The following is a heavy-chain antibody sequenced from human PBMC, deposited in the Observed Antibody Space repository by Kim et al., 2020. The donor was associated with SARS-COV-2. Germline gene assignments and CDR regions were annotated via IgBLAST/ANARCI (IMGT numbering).Heavy chain of an antibody. J-gene: IGHJ6*02. Sequence: SETLSLTCTVSGGSISSYYWSWIRQPPGKGLEWIGYIYYSGSTNYNPSLKSRVTISVDTSKNQFSLKLSSVTAADTAVYYCAREAVAGTDYYYGMDVWGQGTTVTVSS. CDR2: IYYSGST. CDR3: AREAVAGTDYYYGMDV. CDR1: GGSISSYY. D-gene: IGHD6-19*01. V-gene: IGHV4-59*13.